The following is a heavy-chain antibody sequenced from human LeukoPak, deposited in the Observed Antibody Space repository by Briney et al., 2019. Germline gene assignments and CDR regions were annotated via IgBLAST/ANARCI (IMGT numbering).Heavy chain of an antibody. CDR2: ISGSGDNT. CDR3: AKGSGYDTDFDY. J-gene: IGHJ4*02. D-gene: IGHD5-12*01. V-gene: IGHV3-23*01. Sequence: GGSLRLSCAASGFTFSTYVMSWVRQAPGKGLEWVSGISGSGDNTYYADSVKGRFTISRDNSKNTLYLQMNSLRAEDTAVSYCAKGSGYDTDFDYWGQGTLVSVSS. CDR1: GFTFSTYV.